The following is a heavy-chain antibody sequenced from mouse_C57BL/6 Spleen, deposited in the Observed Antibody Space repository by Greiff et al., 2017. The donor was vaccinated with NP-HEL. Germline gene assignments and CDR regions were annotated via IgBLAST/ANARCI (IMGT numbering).Heavy chain of an antibody. Sequence: VQLKESGPELVKPGASVKMSCKASGYTFTDYNMHWVKQSHGMSLEWIGYINPNNGGTSYNQKFKGKAKLTVNKSSSTAYMELRSLTSEDSAVYYCARDITTVVAPFDYWGQGTTLTVSS. CDR1: GYTFTDYN. J-gene: IGHJ2*01. V-gene: IGHV1-22*01. D-gene: IGHD1-1*01. CDR3: ARDITTVVAPFDY. CDR2: INPNNGGT.